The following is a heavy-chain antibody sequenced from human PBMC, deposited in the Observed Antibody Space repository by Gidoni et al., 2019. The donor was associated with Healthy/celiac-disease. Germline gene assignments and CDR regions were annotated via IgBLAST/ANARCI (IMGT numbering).Heavy chain of an antibody. J-gene: IGHJ3*02. CDR2: IRGSGGST. CDR3: AKAQQSTHDAFDI. Sequence: EVQLLEFGGGLVQTGGSLIPSCAASRFTFGSYAISWVRQAPGKGLEWISAIRGSGGSTYYADSVKGRFTIAKDNSKNTLYLQMNSLRAEDTAVYYCAKAQQSTHDAFDIWGQGTMGTVSS. V-gene: IGHV3-23*01. CDR1: RFTFGSYA. D-gene: IGHD2-2*01.